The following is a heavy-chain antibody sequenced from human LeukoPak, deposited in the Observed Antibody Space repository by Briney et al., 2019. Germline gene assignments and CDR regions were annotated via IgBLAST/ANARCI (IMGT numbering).Heavy chain of an antibody. CDR2: IWYDGSNE. J-gene: IGHJ6*03. CDR1: GLTFRNYG. Sequence: GGSLRLSCAASGLTFRNYGMHWVRQAPGKGLEWVAVIWYDGSNEGYADSGKGRFTISRDNSKNMLYLQMNSLRDEDTAVYYCATNSGTPPRYMNVWGKGTTVSVSS. CDR3: ATNSGTPPRYMNV. D-gene: IGHD1-26*01. V-gene: IGHV3-33*01.